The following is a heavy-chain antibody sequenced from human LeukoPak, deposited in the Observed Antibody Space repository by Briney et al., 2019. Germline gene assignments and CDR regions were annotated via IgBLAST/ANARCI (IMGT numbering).Heavy chain of an antibody. CDR2: VSGSGDST. V-gene: IGHV3-23*01. D-gene: IGHD3-22*01. CDR1: GFTFSNNA. Sequence: PGGSLRHSCTAAGFTFSNNAMIGVRHAPGEGRAWCSSVSGSGDSTYYADSVKGRFTVSRDNSKITLYLQMNSLRGEDTAIYYCATGRNRIIVVPDYWGQGTLVTVSS. J-gene: IGHJ4*02. CDR3: ATGRNRIIVVPDY.